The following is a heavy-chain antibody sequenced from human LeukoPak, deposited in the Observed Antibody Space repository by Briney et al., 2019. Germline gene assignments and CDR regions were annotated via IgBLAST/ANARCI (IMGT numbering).Heavy chain of an antibody. Sequence: GGSLRLPCAASGFTFSTYTMNWVRQAPGKGLEWVSSISTSGGYLYYADSVKGRFTASRDNAKNSLYLQMNSLRAEDTAAYYCARSYLDAFDIWGQGTMVTVSS. V-gene: IGHV3-21*01. J-gene: IGHJ3*02. CDR2: ISTSGGYL. CDR3: ARSYLDAFDI. D-gene: IGHD1-26*01. CDR1: GFTFSTYT.